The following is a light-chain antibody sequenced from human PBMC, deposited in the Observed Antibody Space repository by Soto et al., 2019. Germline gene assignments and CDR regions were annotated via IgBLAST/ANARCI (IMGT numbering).Light chain of an antibody. CDR2: ATN. J-gene: IGLJ2*01. CDR1: SSDVGKYNL. Sequence: QAVVTQPASVSGSPGQSITISCAGSSSDVGKYNLVSWYQQHPGKAPKLMIYATNKRPSGVSNRFSGSKSGNTASLTISGLQAEDEADYHCCSYAGSDTFTFGGGTKLTVL. V-gene: IGLV2-23*02. CDR3: CSYAGSDTFT.